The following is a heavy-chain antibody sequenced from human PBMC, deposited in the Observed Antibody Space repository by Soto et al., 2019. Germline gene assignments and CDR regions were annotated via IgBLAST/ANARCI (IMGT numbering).Heavy chain of an antibody. CDR1: GFTFSSYG. CDR2: ISDDGSNK. CDR3: ANYCRSTSCFSGGLEP. V-gene: IGHV3-30*18. D-gene: IGHD2-2*01. Sequence: QVQLVESGGGVVQPGRSLRLSCAASGFTFSSYGMHWVRQAPGKGLEWVAVISDDGSNKYYADSVKGRFTISRDNSKNTLYLQMNSLRAEDTAVYYCANYCRSTSCFSGGLEPSGQGTLVTVSS. J-gene: IGHJ5*02.